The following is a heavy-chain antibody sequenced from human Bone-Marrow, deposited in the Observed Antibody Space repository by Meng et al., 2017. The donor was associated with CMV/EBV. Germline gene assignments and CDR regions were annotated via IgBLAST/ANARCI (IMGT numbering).Heavy chain of an antibody. J-gene: IGHJ6*02. CDR3: ARSLYSGWYYVYYYYGMDV. V-gene: IGHV3-30*04. CDR2: ISYDGSNK. D-gene: IGHD6-19*01. CDR1: GFTFSSYA. Sequence: GESLKISCAASGFTFSSYAMHWVRQAPGKGLEWVAVISYDGSNKYYADSVKGRFTISRDNSKNTLYLQMNSLRAEDTAVYYCARSLYSGWYYVYYYYGMDVWGQETTVTVSS.